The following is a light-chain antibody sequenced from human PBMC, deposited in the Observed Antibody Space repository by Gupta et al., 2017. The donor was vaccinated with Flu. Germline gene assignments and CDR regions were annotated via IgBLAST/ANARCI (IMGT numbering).Light chain of an antibody. J-gene: IGLJ3*02. CDR2: AVS. Sequence: QSALTQPASVSGSPGQSVSISCTGTSADVGANNFVSWFQLRPGKAPKVMIYAVSKRPSGVSNRFSGSKSDNTASLTISGLQAEDEADYYCSSDTTRYIWVFGGGTKVTVL. V-gene: IGLV2-14*03. CDR3: SSDTTRYIWV. CDR1: SADVGANNF.